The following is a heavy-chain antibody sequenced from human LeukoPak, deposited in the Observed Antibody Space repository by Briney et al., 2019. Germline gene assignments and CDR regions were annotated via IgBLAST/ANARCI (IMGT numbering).Heavy chain of an antibody. CDR3: ATDRNSGKYYDY. D-gene: IGHD1-26*01. CDR2: TSYDGSNK. CDR1: GYTFSSFS. Sequence: PGGSLRLSCAATGYTFSSFSMHWVRQAPGKGLEWVAVTSYDGSNKYYADSVKGRFTISRDNSKNTLSLQMNSLRTEDTAVYYCATDRNSGKYYDYWGQGTLVTVSS. J-gene: IGHJ4*02. V-gene: IGHV3-30*03.